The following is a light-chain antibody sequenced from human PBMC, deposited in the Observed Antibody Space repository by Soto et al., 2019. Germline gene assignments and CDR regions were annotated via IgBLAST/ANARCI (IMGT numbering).Light chain of an antibody. CDR3: QQSYSTPYKYT. J-gene: IGKJ2*01. V-gene: IGKV1-39*01. CDR1: QSISSY. Sequence: DIQMTQSPSSLSASVGDRVTITCRASQSISSYLNWYQQKPGKAPKLLIYAASSLQSGVPSRFSGSGSGTDSTLTISSLQPEDFATYYCQQSYSTPYKYTFGQGTKLEIK. CDR2: AAS.